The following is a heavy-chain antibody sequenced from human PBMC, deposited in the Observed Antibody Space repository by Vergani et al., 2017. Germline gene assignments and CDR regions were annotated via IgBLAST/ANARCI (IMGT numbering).Heavy chain of an antibody. J-gene: IGHJ3*01. V-gene: IGHV3-9*01. CDR3: PKGCVYYYDSAGHCYDPYTGWYL. D-gene: IGHD3-22*01. Sequence: EVDLVESGGGLAQPGGSLRLSCEASGITFWKFGMHWVRQGPGKGLEWVSGISWNSGAVDYADSVRGRFTISRDNAKNSLFLEMNSLRFEDTAVYFCPKGCVYYYDSAGHCYDPYTGWYLCGQGTLDTVSS. CDR2: ISWNSGAV. CDR1: GITFWKFG.